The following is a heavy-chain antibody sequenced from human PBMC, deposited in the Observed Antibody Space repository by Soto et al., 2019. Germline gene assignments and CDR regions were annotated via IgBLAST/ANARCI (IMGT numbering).Heavy chain of an antibody. D-gene: IGHD6-13*01. CDR1: GGTFSSYA. Sequence: ASVKVSCKASGGTFSSYAISWVRQAPGQGLEWMGGIIPIFGTANYAQKFQGRVTITADESTSTAYMELGSLRSEDTAVYYCARAGPRIAAAGTISLFPNYYYYGMDVWGQGTTVTVSS. V-gene: IGHV1-69*13. CDR3: ARAGPRIAAAGTISLFPNYYYYGMDV. J-gene: IGHJ6*02. CDR2: IIPIFGTA.